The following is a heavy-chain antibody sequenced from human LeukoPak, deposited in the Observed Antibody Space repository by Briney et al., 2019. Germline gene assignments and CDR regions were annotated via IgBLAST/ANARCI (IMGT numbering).Heavy chain of an antibody. CDR3: AKLGGSKNYYHMDV. D-gene: IGHD2-15*01. Sequence: GGSLRLSCAASGFTFSTSAMSWVRQAPGKGLEWVSALSGSGERTYYADSAKGRFTISRDNSKNTLYLQMDSLRAEDTATYYCAKLGGSKNYYHMDVWGKGTTVTVSS. CDR2: LSGSGERT. J-gene: IGHJ6*03. V-gene: IGHV3-23*01. CDR1: GFTFSTSA.